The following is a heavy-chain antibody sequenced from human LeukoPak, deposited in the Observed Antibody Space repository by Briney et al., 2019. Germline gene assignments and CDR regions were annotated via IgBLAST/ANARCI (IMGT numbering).Heavy chain of an antibody. CDR2: ISSSGSI. V-gene: IGHV3-11*01. CDR1: GFTFSDNY. J-gene: IGHJ4*02. CDR3: AREGNQAYFDY. D-gene: IGHD1-14*01. Sequence: GGSLRLSCAASGFTFSDNYMSWIRQAPGKGLEWVSYISSSGSIYYADSVKGRFTISRDNAKNSLYLQMNSLRAEDTALYYCAREGNQAYFDYWGQGTLVTVSS.